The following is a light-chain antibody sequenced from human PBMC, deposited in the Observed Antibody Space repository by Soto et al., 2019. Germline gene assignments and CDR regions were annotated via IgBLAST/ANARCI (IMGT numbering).Light chain of an antibody. J-gene: IGKJ1*01. CDR2: GAS. CDR3: QQYGSSPT. Sequence: EIVLTQSPGTLSLSPGERATLSCRASQSVRSSYLAWYQQKPGQAPGLLIYGASSRATGIPDRFSGSGSGTDFTLTISRLEPEDFAVYYCQQYGSSPTFGQGTKVEIK. CDR1: QSVRSSY. V-gene: IGKV3-20*01.